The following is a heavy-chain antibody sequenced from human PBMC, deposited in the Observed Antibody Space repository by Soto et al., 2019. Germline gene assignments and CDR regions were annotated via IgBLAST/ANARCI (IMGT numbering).Heavy chain of an antibody. Sequence: QVQLQESGPGLVKPSETLSLTCTVSGGSMSSYYWSWIRQPPGMGLELIGYIFYSGTTNYNPSLKSRVTISVDTSKYQFSLHLSSVTPADTAVYYCARGGTVLNGFDYWGQGTLVTVSS. J-gene: IGHJ4*02. CDR3: ARGGTVLNGFDY. D-gene: IGHD4-17*01. V-gene: IGHV4-59*01. CDR1: GGSMSSYY. CDR2: IFYSGTT.